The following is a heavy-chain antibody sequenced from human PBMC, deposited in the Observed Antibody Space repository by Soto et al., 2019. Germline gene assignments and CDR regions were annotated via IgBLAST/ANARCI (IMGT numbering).Heavy chain of an antibody. Sequence: QVQLVESGGGVVQPGRSLRLSCDASGFPFSTYALDWVRQAPGKRLEWVALILYDGSNKYYADSVRGRFTISRDNSKNTLYLQMNSPRAEDTAVYYCARDINLGWNYPAYWGQGTLVTVSS. CDR1: GFPFSTYA. D-gene: IGHD3-16*02. CDR2: ILYDGSNK. J-gene: IGHJ4*02. CDR3: ARDINLGWNYPAY. V-gene: IGHV3-30-3*01.